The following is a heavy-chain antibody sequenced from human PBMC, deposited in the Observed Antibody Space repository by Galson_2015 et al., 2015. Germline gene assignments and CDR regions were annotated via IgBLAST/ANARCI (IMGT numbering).Heavy chain of an antibody. CDR2: ISSSGSTI. Sequence: SLRLSCAASGFTFSDYYMSWIRQAPGKGLEWVSYISSSGSTIYYADSVKGRFTISRDNAKNSLYLQMNSLRAEDTAVYYCARDRFVDCSSTSCYVDYYYMDVWGKGTTVTVSS. CDR1: GFTFSDYY. J-gene: IGHJ6*03. D-gene: IGHD2-2*01. CDR3: ARDRFVDCSSTSCYVDYYYMDV. V-gene: IGHV3-11*01.